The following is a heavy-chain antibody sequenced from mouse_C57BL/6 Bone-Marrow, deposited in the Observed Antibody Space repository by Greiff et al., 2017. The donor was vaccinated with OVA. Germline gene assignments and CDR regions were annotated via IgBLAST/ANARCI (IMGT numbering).Heavy chain of an antibody. CDR2: IWSGGST. CDR1: GFSLTSYG. D-gene: IGHD2-10*02. Sequence: VQLVESGPGLVQPSQSLSITCTVSGFSLTSYGVHWVRQSPGKGLEWLGVIWSGGSTDYNAAFISRLSISKDNSKSQVFLKMNSLQADDTARYYCASSSIVWYFDGWGTGTTVTVSS. CDR3: ASSSIVWYFDG. V-gene: IGHV2-2*01. J-gene: IGHJ1*03.